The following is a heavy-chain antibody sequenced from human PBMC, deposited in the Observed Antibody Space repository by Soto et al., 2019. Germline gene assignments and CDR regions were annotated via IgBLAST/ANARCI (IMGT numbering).Heavy chain of an antibody. V-gene: IGHV3-23*01. CDR3: AKARGFLPDYYFDY. CDR2: ISGSGAST. J-gene: IGHJ4*02. CDR1: GFTFSSYA. Sequence: EVQLLESGGGLVQPGESLRLSCAVSGFTFSSYAMSWVGQAPGKGLEWVSGISGSGASTYYADSVKGRFTISRDNSKNTLYLQMNSLRAEDTAVYYCAKARGFLPDYYFDYWGQGTLVTVSS. D-gene: IGHD2-21*02.